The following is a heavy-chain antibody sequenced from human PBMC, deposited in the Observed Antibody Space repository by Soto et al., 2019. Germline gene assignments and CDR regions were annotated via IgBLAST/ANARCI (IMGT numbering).Heavy chain of an antibody. V-gene: IGHV3-64*01. CDR3: AGRARPDFYYMDV. CDR1: GFTLSGYA. J-gene: IGHJ6*03. Sequence: EVQLAESGGGLAQPGGSLRLSCAASGFTLSGYAMDWVRQAPGQGLEYVSGISSNGVGTYYANSVQGRFTISRDNSKNTVYLQMGSLRPEDMAVYYCAGRARPDFYYMDVWGKGTTVTVSS. CDR2: ISSNGVGT. D-gene: IGHD6-6*01.